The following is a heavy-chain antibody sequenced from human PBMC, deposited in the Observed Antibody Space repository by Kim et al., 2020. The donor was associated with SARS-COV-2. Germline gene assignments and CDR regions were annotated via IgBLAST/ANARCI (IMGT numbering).Heavy chain of an antibody. Sequence: GGSLRLSCAASGFTFSSYGMHWVRQAPGKGLEWVAVIWYDGSNKYYADSVKGRFTISRDNSKNTLYLQMNSLRAEDTAVYYCAKDCGIAAAITDAFDIWGQGTMVTVSS. D-gene: IGHD6-13*01. CDR3: AKDCGIAAAITDAFDI. J-gene: IGHJ3*02. CDR1: GFTFSSYG. V-gene: IGHV3-33*06. CDR2: IWYDGSNK.